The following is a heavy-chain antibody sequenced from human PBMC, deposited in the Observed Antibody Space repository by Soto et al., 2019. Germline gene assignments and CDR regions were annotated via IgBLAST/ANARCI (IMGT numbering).Heavy chain of an antibody. J-gene: IGHJ4*02. CDR3: AKSLQTYYDSSGTRVEY. Sequence: PSETLSLTCTVSGVSISSGGYYWNWIRQHPGKGLEWIGYIYYSGSTYYNPSLKSRVTISVDTSKNQFSLKLNSVTAADTAVYYCAKSLQTYYDSSGTRVEYWGQGTRVTVSS. V-gene: IGHV4-31*03. CDR2: IYYSGST. CDR1: GVSISSGGYY. D-gene: IGHD3-22*01.